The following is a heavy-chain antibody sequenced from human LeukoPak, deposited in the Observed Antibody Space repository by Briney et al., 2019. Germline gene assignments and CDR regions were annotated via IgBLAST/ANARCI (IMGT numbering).Heavy chain of an antibody. V-gene: IGHV3-23*01. J-gene: IGHJ4*02. CDR1: GFTFSSHV. Sequence: GGSLRFSCAASGFTFSSHVLSWVRQAPGKGLEWVSAITTSGTGTYYADSVKGRFTVSRDNSKNTLYLHMNSLRAEDTAVYYCETVFTTPRALGYWGQGTLVTVSS. CDR2: ITTSGTGT. CDR3: ETVFTTPRALGY. D-gene: IGHD3-22*01.